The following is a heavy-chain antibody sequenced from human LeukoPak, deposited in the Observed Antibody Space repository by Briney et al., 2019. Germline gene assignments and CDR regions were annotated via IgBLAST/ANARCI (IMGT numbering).Heavy chain of an antibody. V-gene: IGHV1-69*01. Sequence: SVKVSCKASGGTFSSYAISWVRQAPGQGLEWMGGIIPIFGTANYAQKFQGRVTITADESTSTAYMELSMLRSEDTAVYYCARNYCSSTSCPGPDYYYYMDVWGKGTTVTVSS. CDR1: GGTFSSYA. CDR3: ARNYCSSTSCPGPDYYYYMDV. J-gene: IGHJ6*03. D-gene: IGHD2-2*01. CDR2: IIPIFGTA.